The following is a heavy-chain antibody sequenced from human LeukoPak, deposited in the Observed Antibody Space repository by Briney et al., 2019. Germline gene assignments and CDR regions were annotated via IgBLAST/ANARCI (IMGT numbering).Heavy chain of an antibody. Sequence: SETLSLTCAVYGGSFSGYYWSWIRQPPGKGLEWIGEINHSGSTNYNPSLKSRVTISVDTSKNQFSPKLSSVNAADTAVYYCAIVQTYYLKGWFDPWGQGTLVTVSS. J-gene: IGHJ5*02. V-gene: IGHV4-34*01. CDR1: GGSFSGYY. CDR2: INHSGST. CDR3: AIVQTYYLKGWFDP. D-gene: IGHD3-10*01.